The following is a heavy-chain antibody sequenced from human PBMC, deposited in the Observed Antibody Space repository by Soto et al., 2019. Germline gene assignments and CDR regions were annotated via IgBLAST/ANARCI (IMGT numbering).Heavy chain of an antibody. J-gene: IGHJ5*02. V-gene: IGHV3-23*01. CDR2: ISGSGGST. D-gene: IGHD2-21*02. Sequence: GGSLRLSCAASGFNFSSYAMSWVRQAPGKGLEWVSAISGSGGSTYYSDSVKGRFTISRDNSNNTLYLQMNSLRAEDTAVYYCGKDNAYCGGDCSINWFDPWGQGTLVTVSS. CDR1: GFNFSSYA. CDR3: GKDNAYCGGDCSINWFDP.